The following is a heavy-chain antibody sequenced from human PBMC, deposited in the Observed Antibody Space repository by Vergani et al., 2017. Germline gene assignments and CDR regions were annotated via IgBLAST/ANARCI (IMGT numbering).Heavy chain of an antibody. CDR1: GGSFSGYY. V-gene: IGHV4-34*01. D-gene: IGHD2-15*01. CDR3: ARGGGPRYYYYMDV. J-gene: IGHJ6*03. Sequence: QVQLQQWGAGLLKPSETLSLTCAVYGGSFSGYYWSWIRQPPGKGLEWIGEINHSGSTNYNPSLKSRVTISVDTSKNQFSLKLSSVTAADTAVYYCARGGGPRYYYYMDVWGKGTTVTVSS. CDR2: INHSGST.